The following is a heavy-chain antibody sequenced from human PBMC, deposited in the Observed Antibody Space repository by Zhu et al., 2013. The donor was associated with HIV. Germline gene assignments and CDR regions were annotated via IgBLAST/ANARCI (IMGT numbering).Heavy chain of an antibody. J-gene: IGHJ4*02. V-gene: IGHV1-46*01. CDR1: GYTFTSYY. CDR2: INPSGGST. Sequence: QVQLVQSGAEVKKPGASVKVSCKASGYTFTSYYMHWVRQAPGQGLEWMGIINPSGGSTSYAQKFQGRVTMTRDTSTSTVYMELRSLRSDDTAVYYCARNLAAAALFDYWGQGTLVTVSS. CDR3: ARNLAAAALFDY. D-gene: IGHD6-13*01.